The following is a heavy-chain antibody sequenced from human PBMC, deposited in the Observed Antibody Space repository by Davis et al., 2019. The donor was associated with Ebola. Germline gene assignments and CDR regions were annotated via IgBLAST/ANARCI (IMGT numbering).Heavy chain of an antibody. Sequence: GESLKISCAASEFTFSSYSMNWVRQAPGKGLEWVSSISSSSSYIYYADSVKGRFTISRDNAKNSLYLQMNSLRAEDTAVYYCAREVAPAALDYWGQGTLVTVSS. CDR1: EFTFSSYS. D-gene: IGHD2-2*01. V-gene: IGHV3-21*01. J-gene: IGHJ4*02. CDR3: AREVAPAALDY. CDR2: ISSSSSYI.